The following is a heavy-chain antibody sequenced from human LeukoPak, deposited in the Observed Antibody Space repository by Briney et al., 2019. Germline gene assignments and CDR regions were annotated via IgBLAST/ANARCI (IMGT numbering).Heavy chain of an antibody. CDR2: INPNSGGT. V-gene: IGHV1-2*02. J-gene: IGHJ4*02. Sequence: ASVTVSCKASGYTFTGYYMHWVRQAPGQGLEWMGWINPNSGGTNYAQKFQGRVTMTRDTSISTAYMELSRLRSDDTAVYYCARDRYFDWLLSLLDYWGQGTLVTVSS. CDR3: ARDRYFDWLLSLLDY. CDR1: GYTFTGYY. D-gene: IGHD3-9*01.